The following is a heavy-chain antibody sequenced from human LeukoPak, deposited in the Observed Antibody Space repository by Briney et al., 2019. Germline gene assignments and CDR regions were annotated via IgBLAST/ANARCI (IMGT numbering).Heavy chain of an antibody. J-gene: IGHJ6*03. Sequence: GGSLRLSCAASGFTFSFYSMNWVRQAPGKGLEWVSSITSSSNYIYYADSLKGRFTISRDNAKNSLYLQMNSLRAEDTAVYYCARRMTYSSSWNYYYYMDVWGKGTTVTVSS. CDR3: ARRMTYSSSWNYYYYMDV. V-gene: IGHV3-21*01. CDR1: GFTFSFYS. D-gene: IGHD6-13*01. CDR2: ITSSSNYI.